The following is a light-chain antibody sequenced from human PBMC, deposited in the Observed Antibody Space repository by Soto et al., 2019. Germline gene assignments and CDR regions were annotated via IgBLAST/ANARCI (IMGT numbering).Light chain of an antibody. CDR1: QSISTW. Sequence: DIQMTQSPSTLSASVGDRVTITCRASQSISTWLAWYQQKPGKAPKLLIYDAFYLERGVPSRFSGSGSGTEFTLTISSLQPEDFATYYCQQLNSYPSITFGQGTRLEIK. V-gene: IGKV1-5*01. J-gene: IGKJ5*01. CDR2: DAF. CDR3: QQLNSYPSIT.